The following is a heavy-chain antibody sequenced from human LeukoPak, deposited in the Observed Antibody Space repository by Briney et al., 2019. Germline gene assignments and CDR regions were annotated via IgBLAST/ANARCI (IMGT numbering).Heavy chain of an antibody. D-gene: IGHD3-9*01. J-gene: IGHJ4*02. CDR3: ARGILTGYYFGY. CDR1: GFTFSSYG. Sequence: GGSLRLSCAASGFTFSSYGMNWVRQAPGKGLEWVAFIRYDGSNKYYADSVKGRFTISRDNSKNTLYLQMNSLRAEDMAVYYCARGILTGYYFGYWGQGTLVTVSS. CDR2: IRYDGSNK. V-gene: IGHV3-30*02.